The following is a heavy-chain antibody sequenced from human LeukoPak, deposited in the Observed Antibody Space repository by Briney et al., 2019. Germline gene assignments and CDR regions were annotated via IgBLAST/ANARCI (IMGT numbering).Heavy chain of an antibody. D-gene: IGHD6-19*01. CDR1: GFTFSSYA. CDR3: ARHGSGQSPIDY. Sequence: GRSLRLSCAASGFTFSSYAIHWVRQAPGKGLEWVAVISYDGSNKYYADSVKGRFTISRDNSKNTLYLQMNSLRAEDTAMYYCARHGSGQSPIDYWGQGTLVTVSS. V-gene: IGHV3-30-3*01. CDR2: ISYDGSNK. J-gene: IGHJ4*02.